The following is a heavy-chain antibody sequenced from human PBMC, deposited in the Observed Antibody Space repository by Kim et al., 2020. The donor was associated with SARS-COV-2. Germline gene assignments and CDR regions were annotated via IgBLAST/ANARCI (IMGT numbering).Heavy chain of an antibody. V-gene: IGHV3-30*18. CDR2: ISYDGSNK. J-gene: IGHJ6*01. CDR1: GFTFSSYG. D-gene: IGHD4-4*01. Sequence: GLSLRLSCAASGFTFSSYGMHWVRQAPGKGLEWVAVISYDGSNKYYADSVKGRFTISRDNSKNTLYLQMNSLRAEDTAVYYCAKDSFSNYGDYYYYGMDV. CDR3: AKDSFSNYGDYYYYGMDV.